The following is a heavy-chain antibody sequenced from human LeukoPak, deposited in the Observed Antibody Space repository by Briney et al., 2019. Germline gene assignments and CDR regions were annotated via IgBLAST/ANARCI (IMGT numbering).Heavy chain of an antibody. CDR1: GFTFSSYS. CDR3: ARGWNSSSSPGDY. D-gene: IGHD6-6*01. CDR2: ISSSSSYI. Sequence: GGSLRLSCAASGFTFSSYSMNWVRQAPGKGLEWVSSISSSSSYIYYADSVKGRFTISRDNAKNSLYLQMNSLRAEDTAVYYCARGWNSSSSPGDYRGQGTLVTVSS. J-gene: IGHJ4*02. V-gene: IGHV3-21*01.